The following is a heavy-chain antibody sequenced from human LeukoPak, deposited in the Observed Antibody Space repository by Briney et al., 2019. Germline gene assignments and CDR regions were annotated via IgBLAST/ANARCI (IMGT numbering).Heavy chain of an antibody. CDR2: ISYDGSNK. Sequence: GGSLRLSCAASGFTFSTHGMHWVRQAPGKGPEWVAVISYDGSNKYYADSVKGRFTISRDNSKNTLYLQMNSLRAEDTAVYYCARDLTYRGYCSGGSCPSPFDYWGQGTLVTVSS. V-gene: IGHV3-30*03. CDR3: ARDLTYRGYCSGGSCPSPFDY. CDR1: GFTFSTHG. D-gene: IGHD2-15*01. J-gene: IGHJ4*02.